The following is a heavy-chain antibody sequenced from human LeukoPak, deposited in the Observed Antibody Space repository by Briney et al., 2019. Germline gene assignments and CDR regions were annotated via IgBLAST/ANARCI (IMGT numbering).Heavy chain of an antibody. CDR1: GYSVSSNSAT. V-gene: IGHV6-1*01. J-gene: IGHJ5*02. D-gene: IGHD4/OR15-4a*01. CDR3: AKVRTTTGWFDP. CDR2: TYYRSTWYN. Sequence: SQTLSLTCVISGYSVSSNSATWNGIRQSPSRGLEWLGRTYYRSTWYNDYAVSVKSRITFNADTSKNHFSLQLNSVTPEDTAVYYCAKVRTTTGWFDPWGQGTLVTVSS.